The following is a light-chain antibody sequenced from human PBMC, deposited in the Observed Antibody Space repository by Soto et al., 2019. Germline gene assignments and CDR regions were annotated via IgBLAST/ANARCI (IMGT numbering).Light chain of an antibody. CDR3: SSYTSSSTLVV. CDR1: SSDVGGYNY. CDR2: DVS. J-gene: IGLJ2*01. V-gene: IGLV2-14*01. Sequence: QSVLTQPASVSGSPGQSITISCTGTSSDVGGYNYVSWYQQHPGKAPKRMIYDVSNRPSGVSNRFSGSKSGNTASLTISGLQAEDEADYYCSSYTSSSTLVVFGGGTKLTVL.